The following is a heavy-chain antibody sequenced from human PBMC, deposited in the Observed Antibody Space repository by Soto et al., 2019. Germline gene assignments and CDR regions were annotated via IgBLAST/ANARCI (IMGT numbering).Heavy chain of an antibody. Sequence: SETLSLTCTVSGGSISSGDYYWSWIRQPPGKGLEWIGYIYYSGSTYYNPSLKSRVTISVDTSKNQFSLKLSSVTAADTAVYYCAREREDSSGYGYWFDPWGQGTMVTVSS. CDR1: GGSISSGDYY. CDR2: IYYSGST. J-gene: IGHJ5*02. V-gene: IGHV4-30-4*01. D-gene: IGHD3-22*01. CDR3: AREREDSSGYGYWFDP.